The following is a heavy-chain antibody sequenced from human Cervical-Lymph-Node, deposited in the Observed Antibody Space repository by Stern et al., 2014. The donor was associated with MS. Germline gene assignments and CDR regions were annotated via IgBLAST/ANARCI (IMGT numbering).Heavy chain of an antibody. D-gene: IGHD5-24*01. CDR2: MYHTGDS. CDR1: GGSISSGGYY. CDR3: ASRDGK. J-gene: IGHJ4*02. Sequence: QLQLQESGPGLVKPEQTLSLTCNVSGGSISSGGYYWSWIRQRPGEGLEWIGYMYHTGDSYYNPSLKSRISISGDTSKNQVSLNLTSVTVADTGVYYCASRDGKWGQGTLVTVSS. V-gene: IGHV4-31*03.